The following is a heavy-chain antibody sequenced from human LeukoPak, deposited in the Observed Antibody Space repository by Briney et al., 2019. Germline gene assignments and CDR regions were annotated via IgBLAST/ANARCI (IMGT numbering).Heavy chain of an antibody. V-gene: IGHV4-38-2*01. Sequence: PSETLSLTCAVSGYSISSGYYWGWIRQPPGKGLEWIGSIYHSGSTYHNPSLKSRVTISVDTSKNQFSLKLSSVTAADTAVYYWARISTDYEGAFDIWGQGTMVTVSS. CDR2: IYHSGST. J-gene: IGHJ3*02. D-gene: IGHD3-22*01. CDR1: GYSISSGYY. CDR3: ARISTDYEGAFDI.